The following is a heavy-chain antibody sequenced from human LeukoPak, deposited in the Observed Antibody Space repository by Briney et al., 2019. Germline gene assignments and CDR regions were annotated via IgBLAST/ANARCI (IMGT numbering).Heavy chain of an antibody. CDR2: IKEDGSEK. CDR3: ARGRDGGRPYDY. CDR1: GGSISSSSYY. V-gene: IGHV3-7*01. J-gene: IGHJ4*02. D-gene: IGHD4-23*01. Sequence: ETLSLTCTVSGGSISSSSYYWAWVRQAPGKGLEWVANIKEDGSEKYYVDSVKGRFTISRDNTKNSLYLQMNSLRAEDTAVYYCARGRDGGRPYDYWGQGTLVTVSS.